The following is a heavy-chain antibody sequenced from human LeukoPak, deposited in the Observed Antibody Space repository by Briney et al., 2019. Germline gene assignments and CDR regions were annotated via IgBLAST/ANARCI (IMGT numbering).Heavy chain of an antibody. Sequence: KPGGSLRLSCAASGFTFSDYYMSWIRQAPGKGLEWVSSISSSGSTIYYADSVKGRFTISRDNAQNSLYLQMNSLRAEDTAVYYCARGPYSYDSSGAFDIWGQGTMVTVSS. V-gene: IGHV3-11*04. CDR1: GFTFSDYY. D-gene: IGHD3-22*01. J-gene: IGHJ3*02. CDR3: ARGPYSYDSSGAFDI. CDR2: ISSSGSTI.